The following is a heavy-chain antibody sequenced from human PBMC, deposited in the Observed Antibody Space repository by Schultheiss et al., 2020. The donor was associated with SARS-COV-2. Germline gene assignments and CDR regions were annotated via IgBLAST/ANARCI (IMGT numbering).Heavy chain of an antibody. CDR1: GGSISGSGYY. CDR3: ARMEVVPAAVYYYYGMDV. V-gene: IGHV2-70*01. CDR2: IDWDDDK. D-gene: IGHD2-2*01. Sequence: TLSLTCTVSGGSISGSGYYWTWIRQHPGKALEWLALIDWDDDKYYSTSLKTRLTISKDTSKNQVVLTMTNMDPVDTATYYCARMEVVPAAVYYYYGMDVWGQGTTVTVSS. J-gene: IGHJ6*02.